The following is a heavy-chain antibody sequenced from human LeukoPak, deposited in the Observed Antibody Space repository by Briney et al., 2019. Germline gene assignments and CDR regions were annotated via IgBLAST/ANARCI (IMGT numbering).Heavy chain of an antibody. Sequence: PGGSLRLSCAASGFTFSSYSMNWVRQTPGKGLEWVSTFSGSGGSTYYADSVKGRFTISRDNAKKSLYLQMNSLRAEDTAIYSCAKKLYHEKSGYRHIDYWGQGTLVTVSS. CDR3: AKKLYHEKSGYRHIDY. CDR1: GFTFSSYS. D-gene: IGHD3-22*01. CDR2: FSGSGGST. J-gene: IGHJ4*02. V-gene: IGHV3-21*01.